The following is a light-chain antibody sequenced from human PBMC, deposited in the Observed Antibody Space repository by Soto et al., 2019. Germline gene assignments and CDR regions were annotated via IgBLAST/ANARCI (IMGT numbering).Light chain of an antibody. CDR2: GAS. V-gene: IGKV3-20*01. Sequence: EIVLTQSPGTLSLSPGERATLSCRASQSVSSSYLAWYQQKPGQAPRLLIYGASSRATGIPDRFNGSGSGTDFTLTISRLEPEDFALYYCQQYGSSLTTFGPGTKVDIK. J-gene: IGKJ3*01. CDR1: QSVSSSY. CDR3: QQYGSSLTT.